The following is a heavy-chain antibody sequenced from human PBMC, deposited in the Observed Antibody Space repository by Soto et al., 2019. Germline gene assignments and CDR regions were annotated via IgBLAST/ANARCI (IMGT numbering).Heavy chain of an antibody. D-gene: IGHD6-6*01. J-gene: IGHJ6*03. V-gene: IGHV3-64*01. CDR3: ARRARPDFYYMDV. CDR1: GFTLSGYA. CDR2: ISSNGVGT. Sequence: EVKLAESGGGLAQPGGSLRLSCAASGFTLSGYAMDWVRQAPGKGLEYVSGISSNGVGTYYANSVQGRFTISRDNSKNTVYLQMGSLTPEDMAVYYFARRARPDFYYMDVWGKGTTVTVS.